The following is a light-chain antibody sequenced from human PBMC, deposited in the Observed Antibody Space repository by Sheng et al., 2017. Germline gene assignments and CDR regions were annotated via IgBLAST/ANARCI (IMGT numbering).Light chain of an antibody. V-gene: IGKV1-13*02. J-gene: IGKJ3*01. CDR3: QKYNSAPVT. Sequence: AIQLTQSPSSLSASVGDRVTITCRASQAVGNALAWYQQKPGKPPKLLIYDASSLESGVPSRFSGSGSGTDFTLTISSLQPEDVATYYCQKYNSAPVTFGPGTKVDIK. CDR1: QAVGNA. CDR2: DAS.